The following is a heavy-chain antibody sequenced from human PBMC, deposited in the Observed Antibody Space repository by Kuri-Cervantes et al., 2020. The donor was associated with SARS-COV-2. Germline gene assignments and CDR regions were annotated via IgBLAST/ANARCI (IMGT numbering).Heavy chain of an antibody. Sequence: SVKVSCKASGYTFTGYYMHWVRQAPGQGLEWMGGIIPIFGTANCAQKFQGRVTITADESTSTAYMELSSLRSEDTAVYYCARGESPTTYYYDSNYYFDYWGQGTLVTVSS. CDR1: GYTFTGYY. V-gene: IGHV1-69*13. CDR2: IIPIFGTA. J-gene: IGHJ4*02. CDR3: ARGESPTTYYYDSNYYFDY. D-gene: IGHD3-22*01.